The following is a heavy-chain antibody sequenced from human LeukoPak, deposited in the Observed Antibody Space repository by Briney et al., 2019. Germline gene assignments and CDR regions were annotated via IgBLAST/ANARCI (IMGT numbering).Heavy chain of an antibody. D-gene: IGHD3-3*01. J-gene: IGHJ3*02. CDR1: GYSFTSYW. CDR2: IYPGDSDT. V-gene: IGHV5-51*01. Sequence: GKSLKISCKGSGYSFTSYWIGWVRQMPGKGLEWMGIIYPGDSDTRYSPSFQGQVTISADKSISTAYLQWSSLKASDTAMYYCARSWGSYYDFWSGYHDAFDIWGQGTMVTVSS. CDR3: ARSWGSYYDFWSGYHDAFDI.